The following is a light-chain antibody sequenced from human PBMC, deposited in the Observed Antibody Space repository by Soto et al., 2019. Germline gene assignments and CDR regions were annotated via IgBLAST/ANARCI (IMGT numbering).Light chain of an antibody. V-gene: IGKV3-20*01. CDR2: GAS. CDR1: QRMTNNF. Sequence: MVLTQSPDTLSLSPGERVTLSCRASQRMTNNFLAWFQQKPALAPRLLIHGASTRASGVPDRFTGGGSGRDFVLTISRVEREDFAVYYCQQYGRSPFPFGQGTNLQIK. CDR3: QQYGRSPFP. J-gene: IGKJ2*01.